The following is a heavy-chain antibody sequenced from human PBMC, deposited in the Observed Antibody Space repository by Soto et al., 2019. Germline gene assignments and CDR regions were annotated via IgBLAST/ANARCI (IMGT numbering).Heavy chain of an antibody. CDR3: AIQRDRYPMSFDI. J-gene: IGHJ3*02. V-gene: IGHV4-59*01. CDR2: IYYSGST. CDR1: GGSISSYY. D-gene: IGHD1-1*01. Sequence: SETLSLTCTVSGGSISSYYWSWIRQPPGKGLEWIGYIYYSGSTNYNPSLKSRVAISVDTSKNQFSLKLSSVTAADTAVYYCAIQRDRYPMSFDISGQGTIVIVS.